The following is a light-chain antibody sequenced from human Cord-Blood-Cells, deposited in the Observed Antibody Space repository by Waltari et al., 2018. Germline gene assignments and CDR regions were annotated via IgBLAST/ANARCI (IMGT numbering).Light chain of an antibody. CDR3: QQYDNLHT. CDR2: DAS. CDR1: QDIRNY. V-gene: IGKV1-33*01. J-gene: IGKJ2*01. Sequence: DLQMTQSPSSLSASVGDRVTITCQASQDIRNYLNWYQQKPGKAPKLLIYDASNVETGVPSRFSGSGSGTDFTFTISSLQPEDIATYYCQQYDNLHTVGQGTKLEIK.